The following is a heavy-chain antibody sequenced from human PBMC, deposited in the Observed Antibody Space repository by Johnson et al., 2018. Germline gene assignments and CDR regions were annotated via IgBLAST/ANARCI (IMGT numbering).Heavy chain of an antibody. D-gene: IGHD3-22*01. CDR3: AGDSSGYQGVDAFDI. V-gene: IGHV3-23*04. CDR1: GFTVSSNY. CDR2: ISGSGGST. J-gene: IGHJ3*02. Sequence: VQLVQSGGGLVQPGRSLRLSCAASGFTVSSNYMSWVRQAPGKGLEWVSAISGSGGSTYYADSVKGRFTISRDNSKNTLYLQMNSLRAEDTAVYYCAGDSSGYQGVDAFDIWGQGTMVTVSS.